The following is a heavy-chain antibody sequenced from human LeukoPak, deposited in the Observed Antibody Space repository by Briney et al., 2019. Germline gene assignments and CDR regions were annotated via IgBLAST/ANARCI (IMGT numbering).Heavy chain of an antibody. CDR2: INPNSGGS. CDR1: GYTFTGYY. D-gene: IGHD5/OR15-5a*01. V-gene: IGHV1-2*02. Sequence: ASVNVSCKASGYTFTGYYFHWVRQAPGQGLEWMGWINPNSGGSNYAQKFRGRVTMTRDTSISTAYMELSRLRSDDTAVYYYARGVTLCYYYMDVWGKGTTVTVSS. J-gene: IGHJ6*03. CDR3: ARGVTLCYYYMDV.